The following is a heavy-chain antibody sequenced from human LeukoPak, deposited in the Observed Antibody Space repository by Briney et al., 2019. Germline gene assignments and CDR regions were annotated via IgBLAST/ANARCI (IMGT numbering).Heavy chain of an antibody. CDR1: GGSISGYY. CDR3: ARYSNAYAAARSFDH. J-gene: IGHJ5*02. Sequence: PSETLSLTCRVSGGSISGYYWSWIRQPPGKELEWIGYIYYSGSTNYNPSLKSRVTISLDTSKNQFSRTLSSVTPADTAVYSCARYSNAYAAARSFDHWGQGTLVTVS. D-gene: IGHD2-21*01. CDR2: IYYSGST. V-gene: IGHV4-59*01.